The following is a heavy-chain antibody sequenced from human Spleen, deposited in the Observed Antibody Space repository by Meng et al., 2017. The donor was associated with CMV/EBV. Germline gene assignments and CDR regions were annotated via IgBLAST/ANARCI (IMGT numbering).Heavy chain of an antibody. D-gene: IGHD2-2*01. V-gene: IGHV3-33*06. CDR1: SDG. Sequence: SDGMHWVRQAPGKGLEWVAVIWYDGSNKYYADSVKGRFTISRDNSKNTLYLQMNSLRAEDTAVYYCAKDKGPYCSSTSCYSRNWFDPWGQGTLVTVSS. J-gene: IGHJ5*02. CDR2: IWYDGSNK. CDR3: AKDKGPYCSSTSCYSRNWFDP.